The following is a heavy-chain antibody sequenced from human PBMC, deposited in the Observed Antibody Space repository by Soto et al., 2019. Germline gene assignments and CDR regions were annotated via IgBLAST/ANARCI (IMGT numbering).Heavy chain of an antibody. Sequence: GGSLRLSCSASGLNFNGYAMHWVRQAAGKGLKYVSSISGSGGSTYYADSVKGRFTISRDNSKNTLYLQMNSLRAEDTAVYYCAKSHRPRITGTPDYWGQGTLVTVSS. CDR3: AKSHRPRITGTPDY. D-gene: IGHD1-7*01. CDR2: ISGSGGST. J-gene: IGHJ4*02. V-gene: IGHV3-64*04. CDR1: GLNFNGYA.